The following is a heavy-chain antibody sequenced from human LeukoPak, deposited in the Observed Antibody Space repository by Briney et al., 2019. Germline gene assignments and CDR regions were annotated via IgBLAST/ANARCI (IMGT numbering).Heavy chain of an antibody. D-gene: IGHD5-18*01. V-gene: IGHV3-48*03. Sequence: GGSLRLSCAASGFTFSNYELNWVRQAPGKGLEWVSYISHSGRTIYSADSVKGRFTISRDNAKNSLYLQMNSLRAEDTAVYYCARDDSYGLDYWGRGTRVTVSS. J-gene: IGHJ4*02. CDR1: GFTFSNYE. CDR2: ISHSGRTI. CDR3: ARDDSYGLDY.